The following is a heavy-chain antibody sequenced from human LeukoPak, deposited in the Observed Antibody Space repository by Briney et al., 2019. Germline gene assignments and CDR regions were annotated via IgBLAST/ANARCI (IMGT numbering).Heavy chain of an antibody. V-gene: IGHV3-23*01. J-gene: IGHJ6*03. D-gene: IGHD3-16*01. CDR3: AKGLRTGVGPYMGYHYYMDV. Sequence: GGSLRLSCAASGFTFSSYAMSWVRQAPGKGLKWVSTINDNGAGTYYADSVKGRFTISRDNSNNTVSLQMNSLRDEDTGVYFCAKGLRTGVGPYMGYHYYMDVWGKGATVTVSS. CDR1: GFTFSSYA. CDR2: INDNGAGT.